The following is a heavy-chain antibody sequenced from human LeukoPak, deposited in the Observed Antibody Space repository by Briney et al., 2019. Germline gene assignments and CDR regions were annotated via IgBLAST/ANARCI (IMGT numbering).Heavy chain of an antibody. J-gene: IGHJ4*02. CDR2: ISGSGGST. CDR3: AKVSGYSSSWYGSYFDY. D-gene: IGHD6-13*01. CDR1: GFTFSSYA. V-gene: IGHV3-23*01. Sequence: GGPLRLSCAASGFTFSSYAMSWVRQAPGKGLEWVSAISGSGGSTYYADSVKGRFTISRDNSKNTLYLQMNSLRAEDTAVYYCAKVSGYSSSWYGSYFDYWGQGTLVTVSS.